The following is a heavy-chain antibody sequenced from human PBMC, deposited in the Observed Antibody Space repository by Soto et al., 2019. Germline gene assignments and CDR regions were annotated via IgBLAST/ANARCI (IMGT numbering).Heavy chain of an antibody. Sequence: SETLSLTCAVSGGSISSSNWWSWVRQPPGKGLEWIGEIYHSGSTNYNPSLKSRVTISVDRSKNQFSLKLSSVTTADTAVYYCARGSDLGSSWYHYFDYWGQGTLVTVSS. V-gene: IGHV4-4*02. CDR1: GGSISSSNW. CDR3: ARGSDLGSSWYHYFDY. CDR2: IYHSGST. J-gene: IGHJ4*02. D-gene: IGHD6-13*01.